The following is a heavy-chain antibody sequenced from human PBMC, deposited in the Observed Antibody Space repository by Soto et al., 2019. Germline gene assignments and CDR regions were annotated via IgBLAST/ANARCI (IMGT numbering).Heavy chain of an antibody. D-gene: IGHD3-10*01. J-gene: IGHJ4*02. Sequence: EVQLVQSGAEVKKPGESLRISCKGSGYRFTSYWSSWVRQRPGKGLEWMGRIDPSDSYTNYSPSFQGHVTISADKSISTAYLQWSSLKASDTAMYYCARCKQHARYGSGSCDYPWGQGTLVTVSS. CDR3: ARCKQHARYGSGSCDYP. CDR1: GYRFTSYW. V-gene: IGHV5-10-1*01. CDR2: IDPSDSYT.